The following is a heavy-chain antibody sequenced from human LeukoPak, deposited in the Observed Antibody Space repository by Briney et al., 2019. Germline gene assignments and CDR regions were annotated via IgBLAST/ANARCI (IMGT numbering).Heavy chain of an antibody. CDR2: YSGST. Sequence: SETLSLTCTVSGGSISSSTYYWAWIRQPPGKGLEYIGSYSGSTYYNPSPKSRVTIFVDTSQKQFSLKLSSVTAADTAVYYCARSSYGAGSKPYWVDYWGQGTLVTVSS. D-gene: IGHD3-10*01. CDR3: ARSSYGAGSKPYWVDY. CDR1: GGSISSSTYY. J-gene: IGHJ4*02. V-gene: IGHV4-39*01.